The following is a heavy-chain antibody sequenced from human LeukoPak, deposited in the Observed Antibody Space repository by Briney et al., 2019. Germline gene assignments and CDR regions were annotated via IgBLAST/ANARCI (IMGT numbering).Heavy chain of an antibody. CDR1: GYSFTTYW. V-gene: IGHV5-51*01. Sequence: GESLKISCKGSGYSFTTYWIAWVRQMPGKGLEWMGIIYPGDSDTRYSPSFQGQVTISADKSISTAYLQWSSLKASDTATYYCARTHYDILTGYITHLDYWGQGTLVTVSS. J-gene: IGHJ4*02. CDR3: ARTHYDILTGYITHLDY. D-gene: IGHD3-9*01. CDR2: IYPGDSDT.